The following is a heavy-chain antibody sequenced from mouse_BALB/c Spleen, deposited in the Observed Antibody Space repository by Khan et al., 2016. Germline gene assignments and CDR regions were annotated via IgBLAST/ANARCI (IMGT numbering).Heavy chain of an antibody. Sequence: QIQLVQSGPELKKPGETVQISCKASGYTFTDYSIHWVKQAPGKGLKWLGWINTETGEPTYADDFKGRFAFSLETSASTAYLQINNLNNQDTATCVCARGVRRLGLPFACWGQGTRVTVSA. D-gene: IGHD3-2*01. CDR1: GYTFTDYS. V-gene: IGHV9-2-1*01. J-gene: IGHJ3*01. CDR2: INTETGEP. CDR3: ARGVRRLGLPFAC.